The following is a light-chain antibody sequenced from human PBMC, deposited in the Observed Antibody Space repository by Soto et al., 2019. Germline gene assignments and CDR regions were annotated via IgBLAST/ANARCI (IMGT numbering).Light chain of an antibody. CDR3: QQYNSYLMYT. CDR2: GAS. CDR1: QGIGST. Sequence: EIVMTQSPATLSVSPGEGATLSCRASQGIGSTLAWYQQKPGQTPRLLIYGASTRATGVPARFSGSASGTEFTLTITSLQPDDFATYYCQQYNSYLMYTFGQGTKLEIK. J-gene: IGKJ2*01. V-gene: IGKV3-15*01.